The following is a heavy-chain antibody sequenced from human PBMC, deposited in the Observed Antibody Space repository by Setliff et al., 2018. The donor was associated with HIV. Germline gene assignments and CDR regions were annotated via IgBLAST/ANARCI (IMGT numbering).Heavy chain of an antibody. V-gene: IGHV1-2*02. CDR1: GYTFTGYH. CDR3: ATGRDSSGYYSLADY. Sequence: ASVKVSCKTSGYTFTGYHMHWVRQAPGQGLEWMGWINPNSGGTIYAQKFQDRVTMTRDTSSSTAYMELSRLRSDDTAVYYCATGRDSSGYYSLADYWGRGTLVTVSS. CDR2: INPNSGGT. D-gene: IGHD3-22*01. J-gene: IGHJ4*02.